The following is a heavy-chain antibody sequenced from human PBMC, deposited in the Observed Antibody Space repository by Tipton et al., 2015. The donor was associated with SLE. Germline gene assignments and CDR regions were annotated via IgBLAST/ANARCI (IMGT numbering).Heavy chain of an antibody. D-gene: IGHD3-10*01. V-gene: IGHV3-30*02. J-gene: IGHJ4*02. CDR1: GGSISSHY. CDR2: IKHDGSNK. Sequence: LSLTCTVSGGSISSHYWSWVRQAPGKGLEWMANIKHDGSNKYYADSVKGRFTISRDNSKNTLYLQMNSLRAEDTAVYYCAKDWGYYGSGSYCDYWGQGTLVTVSS. CDR3: AKDWGYYGSGSYCDY.